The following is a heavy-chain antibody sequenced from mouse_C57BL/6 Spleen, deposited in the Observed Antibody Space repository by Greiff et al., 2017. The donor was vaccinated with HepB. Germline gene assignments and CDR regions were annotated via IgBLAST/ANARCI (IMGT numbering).Heavy chain of an antibody. Sequence: VQLQQSGAELVKPGASVKISCKASGYAFSSYWMNWVKQRPGKGLEWIGQIYPGDGDTNYNGKFKGKATLTADKSSSTAYMQLSSLTSEDSAVYFCARRDYYGSSYAMDYLGQGTSVTVSS. J-gene: IGHJ4*01. D-gene: IGHD1-1*01. CDR1: GYAFSSYW. CDR3: ARRDYYGSSYAMDY. CDR2: IYPGDGDT. V-gene: IGHV1-80*01.